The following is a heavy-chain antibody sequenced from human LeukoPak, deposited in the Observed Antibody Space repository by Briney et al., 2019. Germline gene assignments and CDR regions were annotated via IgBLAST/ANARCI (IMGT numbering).Heavy chain of an antibody. V-gene: IGHV3-15*01. CDR3: ATGSGWFE. CDR1: AFTFNNAW. D-gene: IGHD3-10*01. CDR2: IKSKTDGGTT. Sequence: PGGSLRLSCAASAFTFNNAWMSWVRQAPGKGLEWVGRIKSKTDGGTTDYAAPVKGRFTISRDDSKNTMYLQMNSLRTEDTAVYYCATGSGWFEGGQGTLVIVSS. J-gene: IGHJ4*02.